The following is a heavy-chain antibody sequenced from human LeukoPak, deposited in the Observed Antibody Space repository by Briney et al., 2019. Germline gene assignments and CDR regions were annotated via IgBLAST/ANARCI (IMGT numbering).Heavy chain of an antibody. Sequence: GGSLRLSCAASGLTFSIYTINWVRQAPGKGLEWVSSISSSSSYIYYADSVKGRLTISRDNAKNSLYLQMNSLRAEDTAVYYCARGDGRGSYKDYYFDYCGQGTLVTVSS. D-gene: IGHD1-26*01. CDR2: ISSSSSYI. J-gene: IGHJ4*02. V-gene: IGHV3-21*01. CDR3: ARGDGRGSYKDYYFDY. CDR1: GLTFSIYT.